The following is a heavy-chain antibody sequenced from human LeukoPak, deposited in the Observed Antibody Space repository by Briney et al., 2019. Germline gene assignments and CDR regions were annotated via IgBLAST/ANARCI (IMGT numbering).Heavy chain of an antibody. J-gene: IGHJ5*02. CDR1: GGTFSSYA. CDR3: ASCSGSDNWFDP. Sequence: SVKVSCKASGGTFSSYAISWVRQAPGQGLEWMGGIIPIFGTASYAQKFQGRVTITADESTSTAYMELSSLRSEDTAVYYCASCSGSDNWFDPWGQGTLVTVSS. D-gene: IGHD3-10*02. CDR2: IIPIFGTA. V-gene: IGHV1-69*13.